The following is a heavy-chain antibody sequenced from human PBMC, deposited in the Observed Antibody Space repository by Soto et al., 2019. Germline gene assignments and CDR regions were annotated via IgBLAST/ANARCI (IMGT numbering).Heavy chain of an antibody. CDR3: ASTWRGNDIHAEFDY. CDR2: IKQDGSEK. D-gene: IGHD1-1*01. CDR1: GFTFSSYW. J-gene: IGHJ4*02. Sequence: GGSLRLSCAASGFTFSSYWMSWVRQAPGKGLEWVANIKQDGSEKYYVDSVKGRFTISRDNAKNSLYLQMNSLRAEDTALYYCASTWRGNDIHAEFDYWGQGTLVTVSS. V-gene: IGHV3-7*01.